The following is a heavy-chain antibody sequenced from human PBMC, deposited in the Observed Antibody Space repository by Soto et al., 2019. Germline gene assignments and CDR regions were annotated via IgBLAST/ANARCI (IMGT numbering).Heavy chain of an antibody. D-gene: IGHD3-3*01. J-gene: IGHJ4*02. CDR1: GFTFGDYA. V-gene: IGHV3-49*03. CDR3: TRFSDYYDFWSGYYKSVITHTYFDY. CDR2: IRSKAYGGTT. Sequence: PGGSLRLSCTASGFTFGDYAMSWFRQAPGKGLEWVGFIRSKAYGGTTEYAASVKGRFTISRDDSKSIAYLQMNSLKTEDTAVYYCTRFSDYYDFWSGYYKSVITHTYFDYWGQGTLVTVSS.